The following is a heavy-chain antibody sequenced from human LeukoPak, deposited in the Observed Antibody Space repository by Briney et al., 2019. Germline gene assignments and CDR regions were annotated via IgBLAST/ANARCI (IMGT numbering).Heavy chain of an antibody. Sequence: GGSLRLSCVASGFTFRSYAMTWVRQAPGKGLEWVSGISGSGGSTYYADSVRGRFTISRDNSRNTLYLQMNSLRAEDTAVYYCFGYPEYFQHWGQGTLVTVSS. CDR2: ISGSGGST. D-gene: IGHD5-18*01. CDR3: FGYPEYFQH. J-gene: IGHJ1*01. V-gene: IGHV3-23*01. CDR1: GFTFRSYA.